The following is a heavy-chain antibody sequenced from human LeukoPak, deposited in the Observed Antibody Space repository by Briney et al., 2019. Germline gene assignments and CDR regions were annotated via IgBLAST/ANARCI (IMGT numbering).Heavy chain of an antibody. CDR2: INHSGST. CDR1: GGSFSGYY. J-gene: IGHJ4*02. Sequence: SETLSLTCAVYGGSFSGYYWSWIRQPPGKGLEWIGEINHSGSTNYNPSLKSRVTISVDTSKNQFSLKLSSVTAADTAVYYCARVAWFGELPYFDYWGQGTLVTVSS. V-gene: IGHV4-34*01. CDR3: ARVAWFGELPYFDY. D-gene: IGHD3-10*01.